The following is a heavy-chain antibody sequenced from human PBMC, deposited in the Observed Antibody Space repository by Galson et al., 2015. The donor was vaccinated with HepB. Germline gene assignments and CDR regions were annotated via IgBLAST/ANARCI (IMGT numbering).Heavy chain of an antibody. V-gene: IGHV3-74*01. D-gene: IGHD1-26*01. CDR1: GFTCRDSW. Sequence: SLRLSCAASGFTCRDSWMHWVRRAPGEGLVWASVMNGGGSSTKYAASVKGRFTITSDNAKNTLYLQMNSLRAEDTAVYYCASDIRGSYCHYWGQGTQVTVSS. CDR2: MNGGGSST. CDR3: ASDIRGSYCHY. J-gene: IGHJ4*02.